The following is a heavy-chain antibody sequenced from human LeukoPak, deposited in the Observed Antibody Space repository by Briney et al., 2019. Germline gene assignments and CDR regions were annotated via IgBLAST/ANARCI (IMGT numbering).Heavy chain of an antibody. Sequence: KPSETLSLTCAVSGYSISSGYYWGWIRQPPGKGLEWIGSIYHSGSTYYNPSLKSRVTISVDTSKNQFSLKLSSVTAADTAVYSCARTGYSSSWPAVPNAVYFYLHYHLDGWGKGTTVTVSS. V-gene: IGHV4-38-2*01. CDR2: IYHSGST. CDR3: ARTGYSSSWPAVPNAVYFYLHYHLDG. CDR1: GYSISSGYY. J-gene: IGHJ6*03. D-gene: IGHD6-13*01.